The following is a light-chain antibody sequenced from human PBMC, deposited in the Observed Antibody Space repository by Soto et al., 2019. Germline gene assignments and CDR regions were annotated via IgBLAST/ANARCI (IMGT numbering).Light chain of an antibody. CDR3: QQSNRYPWT. CDR2: KAS. CDR1: QTMGDW. J-gene: IGKJ1*01. V-gene: IGKV1-5*03. Sequence: DIQMTQSPSTLSASVGETVTITCRASQTMGDWVAWYQQEAGKAPKVIIFKASRLESGVPSRFSGSGSGTEFTLTITSLQRDDVGTYYCQQSNRYPWTFGQGTKVEIK.